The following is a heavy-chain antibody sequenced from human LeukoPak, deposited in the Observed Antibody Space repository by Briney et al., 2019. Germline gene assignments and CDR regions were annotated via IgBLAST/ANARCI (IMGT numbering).Heavy chain of an antibody. CDR3: ATYYDRSGYKLDY. CDR1: AASISSSSHH. CDR2: VYYGRTT. Sequence: PSETLSLTCTVSAASISSSSHHWGWIRQSPGKGLEWIGSVYYGRTTYYSPSLDSRVTISLDTSANQFSLELNSVTAADTAIYYCATYYDRSGYKLDYWGQGTLVTVSS. D-gene: IGHD3-22*01. J-gene: IGHJ4*02. V-gene: IGHV4-39*07.